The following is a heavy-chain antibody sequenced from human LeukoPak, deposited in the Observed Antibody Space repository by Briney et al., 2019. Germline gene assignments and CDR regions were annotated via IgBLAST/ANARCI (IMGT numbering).Heavy chain of an antibody. Sequence: PSETLSLTCTVSGGSITSYYWSWIRQPAEKGLEWIGRIHTSGSTDYNPSLKSRVTMSVDTSKKQFSLKLTSMTAADTAVYYCAREGSATARPSVSIDCWGQGTLVTVSS. J-gene: IGHJ4*02. CDR3: AREGSATARPSVSIDC. CDR1: GGSITSYY. V-gene: IGHV4-4*07. D-gene: IGHD6-6*01. CDR2: IHTSGST.